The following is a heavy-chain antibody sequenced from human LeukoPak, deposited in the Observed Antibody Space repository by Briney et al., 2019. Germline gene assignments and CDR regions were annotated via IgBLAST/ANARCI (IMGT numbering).Heavy chain of an antibody. D-gene: IGHD2-2*01. CDR2: IRYDGSNK. V-gene: IGHV3-30*02. J-gene: IGHJ4*02. CDR3: AKDLYCSSTSCYAYGDSVAGDY. Sequence: GGSLRLSCAASGFTFSSYGMHWVRQAPGKGLEWVAFIRYDGSNKYYADSVKGRFTISRDNSKNTLYLQMNTLRAEDTAVYYCAKDLYCSSTSCYAYGDSVAGDYWGQGTLVTVSS. CDR1: GFTFSSYG.